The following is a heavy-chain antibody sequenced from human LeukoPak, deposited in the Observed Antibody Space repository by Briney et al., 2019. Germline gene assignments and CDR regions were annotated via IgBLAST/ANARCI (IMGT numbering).Heavy chain of an antibody. CDR1: GGSISSYY. CDR2: IYYSGST. CDR3: AREGYSYGPFDY. D-gene: IGHD5-18*01. Sequence: SETLSLTCTVSGGSISSYYWSWIRQPPGKGLEWIGYIYYSGSTNYNPSLKSRVTISVDTSRNQFSLKLSSVTAADTAVYYCAREGYSYGPFDYWGQGTLVTVSS. J-gene: IGHJ4*02. V-gene: IGHV4-59*01.